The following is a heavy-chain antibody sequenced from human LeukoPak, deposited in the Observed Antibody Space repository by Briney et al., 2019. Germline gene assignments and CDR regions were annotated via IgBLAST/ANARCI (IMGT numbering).Heavy chain of an antibody. CDR2: MNPNSGNT. J-gene: IGHJ6*02. CDR1: GYTFTSCD. D-gene: IGHD6-19*01. CDR3: ARGLWLDDSYYYYGMDV. V-gene: IGHV1-8*01. Sequence: ASVKVSCKASGYTFTSCDINWVRQATGQGLEWMGWMNPNSGNTGYAQKFQGRVTMTRNTSISTAYMELSSLRSEDTAVYYCARGLWLDDSYYYYGMDVWGQGTTVTVSS.